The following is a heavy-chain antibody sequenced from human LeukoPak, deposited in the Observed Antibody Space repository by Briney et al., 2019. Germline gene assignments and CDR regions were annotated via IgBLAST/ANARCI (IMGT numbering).Heavy chain of an antibody. V-gene: IGHV4-59*01. D-gene: IGHD3-10*01. CDR3: ARVPAGQNWFDP. CDR2: IYYSGST. J-gene: IGHJ5*02. CDR1: GGSISSYY. Sequence: KPSETLSLTCTVSGGSISSYYWSWIRQPPGKGLEWIGYIYYSGSTNYNPSLKSRVTISVDTSKNQFSLKLSSVTAADTAVYYCARVPAGQNWFDPWGQGTLVTVSS.